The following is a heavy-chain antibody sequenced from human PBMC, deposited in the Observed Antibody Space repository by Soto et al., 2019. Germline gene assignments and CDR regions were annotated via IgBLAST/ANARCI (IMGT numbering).Heavy chain of an antibody. CDR1: GYTFTNCG. CDR2: ISAYNGNT. V-gene: IGHV1-18*01. J-gene: IGHJ4*02. D-gene: IGHD2-15*01. Sequence: QVQLVQSGAEVKKPGASVKVSCKTSGYTFTNCGLSWVRQAPGQGLEWMGWISAYNGNTNYAQNSQGRVTMTTEASTSRAYMELRSLSSDDTAVYDCACGGTPIDYWGQGTLVTVSS. CDR3: ACGGTPIDY.